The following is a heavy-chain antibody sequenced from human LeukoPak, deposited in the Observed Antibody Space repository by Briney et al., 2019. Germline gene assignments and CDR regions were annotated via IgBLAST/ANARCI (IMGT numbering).Heavy chain of an antibody. CDR2: ISDGSSFI. V-gene: IGHV3-11*06. D-gene: IGHD4-11*01. CDR1: GFAFSDYF. J-gene: IGHJ4*02. CDR3: AIDYPNFDF. Sequence: GGSLKLSCAASGFAFSDYFMSWIRQSPGKGLEWISYISDGSSFIEYADSVKGRFTISRDNAKNPLYLQMNSLRAEDSAVYYCAIDYPNFDFWGQGTRVTVSS.